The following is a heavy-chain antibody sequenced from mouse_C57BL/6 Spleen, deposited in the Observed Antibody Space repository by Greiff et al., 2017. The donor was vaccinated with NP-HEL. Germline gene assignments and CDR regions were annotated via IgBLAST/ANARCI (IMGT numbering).Heavy chain of an antibody. D-gene: IGHD2-4*01. CDR3: ARNYDYDLYYAMDY. CDR1: GYTFTDYY. CDR2: IYPGSGNT. J-gene: IGHJ4*01. V-gene: IGHV1-76*01. Sequence: QVQLQQSGAELVRPGASVKLSCKASGYTFTDYYINWVKQRPGQGLEWIARIYPGSGNTYYNEKFKGKATLTAEKSSSTAYMQLSSLTSEDSAVYFCARNYDYDLYYAMDYWGQGTSVTVSS.